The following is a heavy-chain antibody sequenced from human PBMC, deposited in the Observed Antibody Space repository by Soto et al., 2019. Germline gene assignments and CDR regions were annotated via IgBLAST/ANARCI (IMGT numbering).Heavy chain of an antibody. Sequence: SQTLSLTCAISGDSVSSNSAAWNWIRQSPSRGLEWLGRTYYRSRWYNDYAVSVRSRITVNPDTSKNQISLQLTSVTPEDTAVYYCAGTTSHYWYYMDVWGKGTTVTVSS. V-gene: IGHV6-1*01. CDR2: TYYRSRWYN. CDR1: GDSVSSNSAA. D-gene: IGHD1-7*01. CDR3: AGTTSHYWYYMDV. J-gene: IGHJ6*03.